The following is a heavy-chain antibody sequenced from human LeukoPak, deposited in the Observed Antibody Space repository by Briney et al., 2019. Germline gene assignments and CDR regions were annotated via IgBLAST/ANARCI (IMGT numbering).Heavy chain of an antibody. CDR1: GYTFIDYY. Sequence: ASVKVSCKASGYTFIDYYMHWVRQAPGQGLEWMGWIDPKSGGTSYAQKFQDRVAMIRDTSISTAYMELTRLRSDDTAAYYCARPYSSGWYGSTDYWGQGTLVTVSS. V-gene: IGHV1-2*02. CDR3: ARPYSSGWYGSTDY. CDR2: IDPKSGGT. D-gene: IGHD6-19*01. J-gene: IGHJ4*02.